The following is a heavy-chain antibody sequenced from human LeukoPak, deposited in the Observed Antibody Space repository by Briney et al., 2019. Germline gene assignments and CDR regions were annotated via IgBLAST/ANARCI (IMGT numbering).Heavy chain of an antibody. CDR1: GYTFTSYD. Sequence: ASVKVSCKASGYTFTSYDINWVRQATGQGLEWMGWMNPNSGNTGYAQKFQGRVTMTRNTSISTAYMELSSLRAEDTAVYYCARGLITMIWGGDDYWGQGTLVTVSS. V-gene: IGHV1-8*01. D-gene: IGHD3-22*01. CDR3: ARGLITMIWGGDDY. CDR2: MNPNSGNT. J-gene: IGHJ4*02.